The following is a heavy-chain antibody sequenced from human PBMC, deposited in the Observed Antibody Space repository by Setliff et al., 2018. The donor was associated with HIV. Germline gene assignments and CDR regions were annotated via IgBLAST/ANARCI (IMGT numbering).Heavy chain of an antibody. D-gene: IGHD4-17*01. Sequence: PSETLSLTCTVSGASITSHHWSWIRQSPGRELEWIGYIYSTGSTNYNPSLQSRVSISMDASKNKFSLKVTSVTSADTAVYYCAKGAGFYGDYTFDYWGQGNLVTVSS. CDR2: IYSTGST. CDR1: GASITSHH. J-gene: IGHJ4*02. V-gene: IGHV4-59*11. CDR3: AKGAGFYGDYTFDY.